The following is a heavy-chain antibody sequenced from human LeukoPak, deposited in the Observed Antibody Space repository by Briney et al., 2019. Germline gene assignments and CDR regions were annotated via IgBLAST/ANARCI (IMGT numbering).Heavy chain of an antibody. CDR1: GFTFSSYW. J-gene: IGHJ4*02. CDR2: INTDGSST. V-gene: IGHV3-74*01. D-gene: IGHD6-13*01. Sequence: GGSLRLSCAASGFTFSSYWMHWVRQAPGKGLVWVSRINTDGSSTSYADSVKGRFTISRDNAKNTLYLQVNSLRAEDTAVYYCARARPAAGTLGYWGQGTLVTVSS. CDR3: ARARPAAGTLGY.